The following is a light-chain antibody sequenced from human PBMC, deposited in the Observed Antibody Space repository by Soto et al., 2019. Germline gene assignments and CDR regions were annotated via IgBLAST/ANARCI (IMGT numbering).Light chain of an antibody. CDR1: QSVKSY. Sequence: EIVMTQSPATLSVSPGGRATLSCRASQSVKSYLAWYQLRPGQPPRLLIYGASTRATGIPARFSGSGSGTEFSLTISSLQSEDFAVDFCQQYNTWPPRYTFGQGTKLEI. CDR2: GAS. CDR3: QQYNTWPPRYT. J-gene: IGKJ2*01. V-gene: IGKV3-15*01.